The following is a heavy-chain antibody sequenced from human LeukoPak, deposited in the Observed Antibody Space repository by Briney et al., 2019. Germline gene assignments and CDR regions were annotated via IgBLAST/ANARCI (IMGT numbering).Heavy chain of an antibody. CDR2: INDDETST. D-gene: IGHD1-26*01. V-gene: IGHV3-74*01. Sequence: GGSLRLSCAASGFTFSSYWMHWVRQAPGKGLVWVSRINDDETSTSYADSVKGRFTISRDNAKNTLYLQMNSLRADDTAVYYCATTGSGSYYDYWGQGNLVTVSS. CDR1: GFTFSSYW. J-gene: IGHJ4*02. CDR3: ATTGSGSYYDY.